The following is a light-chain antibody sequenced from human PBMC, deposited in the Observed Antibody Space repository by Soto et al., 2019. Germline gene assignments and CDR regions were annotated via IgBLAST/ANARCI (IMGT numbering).Light chain of an antibody. CDR2: WAS. J-gene: IGKJ5*01. V-gene: IGKV4-1*01. CDR1: QSVLYSSNNKNY. CDR3: KQYYSTPIT. Sequence: DIVMTQSPDSLAVSLGERATINCKSSQSVLYSSNNKNYLAWYQQKPGQPPKLLIYWASTRESGVPDRFRGSGSGTDFTLTISSLQDEDVAVYYCKQYYSTPITFGPGTRLEIK.